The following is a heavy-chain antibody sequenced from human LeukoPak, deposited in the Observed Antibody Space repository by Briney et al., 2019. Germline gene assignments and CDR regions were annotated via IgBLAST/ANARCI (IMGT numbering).Heavy chain of an antibody. V-gene: IGHV1-2*02. Sequence: ASVKVSCKASGYTFTGYYMQWVRQAPGEGLEWMGWINPNSGVTEYAHKFQGRVTMTRDTSISTAYMDLSGLRSDDTAVYYCARGANYYDSSGPPGYWGQGALVTVSS. J-gene: IGHJ4*02. CDR3: ARGANYYDSSGPPGY. D-gene: IGHD3-22*01. CDR2: INPNSGVT. CDR1: GYTFTGYY.